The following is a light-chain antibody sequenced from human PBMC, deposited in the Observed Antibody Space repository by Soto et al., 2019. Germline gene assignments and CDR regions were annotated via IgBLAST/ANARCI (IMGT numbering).Light chain of an antibody. CDR2: DVR. CDR1: SSDVGSYNY. V-gene: IGLV2-14*01. CDR3: GSYTRSSTPYV. Sequence: QSALTQPASVSGSPGQSITISCTGTSSDVGSYNYVSWYQQHPGKAPKLMIYDVRNRPSGVSNRFSGSKSGNTASLTISGLQAEDVADYYCGSYTRSSTPYVFGTGTKLTVL. J-gene: IGLJ1*01.